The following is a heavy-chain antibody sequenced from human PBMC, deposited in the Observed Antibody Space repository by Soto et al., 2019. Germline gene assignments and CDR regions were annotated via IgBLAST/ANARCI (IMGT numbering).Heavy chain of an antibody. D-gene: IGHD3-10*01. CDR2: ISGSGNST. CDR3: AKRGSGTFFDY. V-gene: IGHV3-23*01. CDR1: GFTFSSYA. J-gene: IGHJ4*02. Sequence: EVQLLESGGGLVQPGGSLRLSCAASGFTFSSYAMNWVRQAPGKGLEWVSVISGSGNSTYYAYSVKGRFTNSRDNSKNTLYLQMNSLRAEDTAVYYCAKRGSGTFFDYWGQGTLVTVSS.